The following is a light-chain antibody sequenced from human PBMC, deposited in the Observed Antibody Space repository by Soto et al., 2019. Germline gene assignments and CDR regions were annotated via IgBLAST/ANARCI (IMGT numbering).Light chain of an antibody. CDR1: SSDIGRYNY. J-gene: IGLJ1*01. Sequence: QSVLTQPASVSGSPGQSITISCTGTSSDIGRYNYVSWYQHHPGKAPQVMIYGVSNRPSGVSYRFSGSKSGNTASLTTSGLQAEDEAEYYCSLGTTTSWVFGTGTKVTVL. V-gene: IGLV2-14*01. CDR2: GVS. CDR3: SLGTTTSWV.